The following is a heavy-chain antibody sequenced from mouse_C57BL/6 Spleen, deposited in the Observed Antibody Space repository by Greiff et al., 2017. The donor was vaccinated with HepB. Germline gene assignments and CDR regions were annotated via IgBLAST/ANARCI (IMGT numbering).Heavy chain of an antibody. J-gene: IGHJ3*01. V-gene: IGHV5-9*01. CDR3: ARQSSGYVGWFAY. CDR1: GFTFSSYT. Sequence: EVQRVESGGGLVKPGGSLKLSCAASGFTFSSYTMSWVRQTPEKRLEWVATISGGGGNTYYPDSVKGRFTISRDTAKNTLYLQMSSLRSEDTALYYCARQSSGYVGWFAYWGQGTLVTVSA. D-gene: IGHD3-2*02. CDR2: ISGGGGNT.